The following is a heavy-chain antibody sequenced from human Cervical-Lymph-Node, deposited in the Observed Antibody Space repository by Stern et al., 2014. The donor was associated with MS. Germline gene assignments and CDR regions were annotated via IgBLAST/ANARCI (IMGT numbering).Heavy chain of an antibody. CDR3: VRGSGWYTEYYFDY. V-gene: IGHV3-30*04. CDR2: ISYEGSST. J-gene: IGHJ4*02. Sequence: VQLVESGGGVVQPGRSLRLSCAASGFTFSNYAMFWVRQAPGQGPEWVAHISYEGSSTNYADSVKGRFTVSRDNSMHTLYLQMNSLRPEDTAMYSCVRGSGWYTEYYFDYWGQGVLVTVSS. CDR1: GFTFSNYA. D-gene: IGHD6-19*01.